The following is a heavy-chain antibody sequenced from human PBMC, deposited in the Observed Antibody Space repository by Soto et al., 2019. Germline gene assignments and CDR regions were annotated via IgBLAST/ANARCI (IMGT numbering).Heavy chain of an antibody. J-gene: IGHJ4*02. V-gene: IGHV1-8*01. CDR2: MNPNSGNT. CDR1: GYTFTSYG. CDR3: ARGHYSKKFEFGY. D-gene: IGHD4-4*01. Sequence: ASVKVSCKASGYTFTSYGINWVRQATGRGLEWMGWMNPNSGNTGYAQKFQGRVTMTRNTSISTAYMELSSLRSEDTAVYYCARGHYSKKFEFGYWGQGTLVTVSS.